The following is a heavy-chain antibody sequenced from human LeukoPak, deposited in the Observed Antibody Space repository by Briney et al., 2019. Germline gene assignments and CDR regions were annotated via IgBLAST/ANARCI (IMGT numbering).Heavy chain of an antibody. V-gene: IGHV4-38-2*01. D-gene: IGHD3-10*01. J-gene: IGHJ3*02. CDR2: IYHSGST. CDR1: GYSISSGYY. Sequence: PSETLSLTCAVSGYSISSGYYWGWIRPPPGKGLEWIGSIYHSGSTYYNPSLKSRATISVDTSKNQFSLKLSSVTAADTAVYYCARQRHYYGSGSYLHAFDIWGQGTMVTVSS. CDR3: ARQRHYYGSGSYLHAFDI.